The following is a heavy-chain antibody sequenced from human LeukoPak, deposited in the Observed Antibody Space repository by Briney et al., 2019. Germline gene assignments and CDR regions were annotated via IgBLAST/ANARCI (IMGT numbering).Heavy chain of an antibody. D-gene: IGHD2/OR15-2a*01. J-gene: IGHJ4*02. V-gene: IGHV3-30*18. CDR3: AKALDYWYFDY. CDR1: GFTFSNYD. CDR2: ISYDGSNK. Sequence: GGSLRLSCAASGFTFSNYDMHWVRQAPGKGLEWVAVISYDGSNKYYADSVKGRFTISRDNSKNTVYLQMNSLRAEDTAVYYCAKALDYWYFDYWGQGTLVTVSS.